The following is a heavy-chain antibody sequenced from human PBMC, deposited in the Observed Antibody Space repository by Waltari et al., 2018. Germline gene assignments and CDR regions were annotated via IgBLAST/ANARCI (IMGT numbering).Heavy chain of an antibody. CDR3: ARDGYYGSGSYYSGWFDP. D-gene: IGHD3-10*01. Sequence: QGLEWMGGIIPIFGTANYAQKFQGRVTITTDESTSTAYMELSSLRSEDTAVYYCARDGYYGSGSYYSGWFDPWGQGTLVTVSS. J-gene: IGHJ5*02. V-gene: IGHV1-69*05. CDR2: IIPIFGTA.